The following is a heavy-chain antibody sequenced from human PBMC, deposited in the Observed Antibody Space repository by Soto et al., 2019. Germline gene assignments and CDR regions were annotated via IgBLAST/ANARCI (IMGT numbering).Heavy chain of an antibody. CDR3: ARSASNYGYNFVY. CDR2: ISSSSSYI. J-gene: IGHJ4*02. V-gene: IGHV3-21*01. D-gene: IGHD3-10*01. CDR1: GFTFSSYS. Sequence: GGSLRLSCAASGFTFSSYSMNWVRQAPGKGLEWVSSISSSSSYIYYADSVKGRFTISRDNAKNSLYLQMNSLRAEDTAVYYCARSASNYGYNFVYWGQGTLVTVSS.